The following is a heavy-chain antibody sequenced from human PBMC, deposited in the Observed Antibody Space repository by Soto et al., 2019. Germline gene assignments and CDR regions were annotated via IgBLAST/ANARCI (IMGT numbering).Heavy chain of an antibody. D-gene: IGHD3-22*01. Sequence: QVQLQESGPGLVKPSQTLSLTCTVSGGSISSGGYYWSWIRQHPGKGLEWIGYIYYSGSTYYNPSLNSGVTISVDTAKNQFSRKLSSVTAADTAVYYCARGVYYYDSSGYPDAFDIWGQGTMVTVSS. CDR3: ARGVYYYDSSGYPDAFDI. V-gene: IGHV4-31*03. J-gene: IGHJ3*02. CDR1: GGSISSGGYY. CDR2: IYYSGST.